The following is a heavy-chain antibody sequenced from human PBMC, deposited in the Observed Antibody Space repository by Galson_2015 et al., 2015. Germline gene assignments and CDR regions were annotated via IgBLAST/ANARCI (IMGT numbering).Heavy chain of an antibody. CDR2: ISSSSSYI. CDR3: ARVARYYGSGSYSDAFDI. J-gene: IGHJ3*02. D-gene: IGHD3-10*01. CDR1: GFTFSSYS. V-gene: IGHV3-21*01. Sequence: SLRLSCAASGFTFSSYSMNWVRQAPGKGLEWVSSISSSSSYIYYADSVKGRFTISRDNAKNSLYLQMNSLRAEDTAVYYCARVARYYGSGSYSDAFDIWGQGTMVTVSS.